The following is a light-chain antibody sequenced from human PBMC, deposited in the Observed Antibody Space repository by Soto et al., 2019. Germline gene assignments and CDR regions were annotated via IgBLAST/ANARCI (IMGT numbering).Light chain of an antibody. J-gene: IGLJ2*01. Sequence: QSVLTQPPSVSAAPGQTVTISCSGSSSNIANNYVSWYQQLPGTAPKLLIYDNNKRPSGIPDRFSGSKSGTSATLGITGLQTGDEADYYCGTWDSSLSAGVFGGGTKLTVL. CDR3: GTWDSSLSAGV. V-gene: IGLV1-51*01. CDR2: DNN. CDR1: SSNIANNY.